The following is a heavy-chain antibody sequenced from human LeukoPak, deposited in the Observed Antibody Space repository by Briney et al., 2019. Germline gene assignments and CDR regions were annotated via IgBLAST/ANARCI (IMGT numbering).Heavy chain of an antibody. J-gene: IGHJ4*02. V-gene: IGHV4-59*01. CDR2: IYYSGST. D-gene: IGHD3-10*01. Sequence: SETLSLTCTVSGGSISNYYWSWIRQPAGKGLEWIGYIYYSGSTNYNPSLKSRVTISVDTSKNQFSLKLSSVTAADTAVYYCARLYGSGSYYIDYWGQGTLVTVSS. CDR3: ARLYGSGSYYIDY. CDR1: GGSISNYY.